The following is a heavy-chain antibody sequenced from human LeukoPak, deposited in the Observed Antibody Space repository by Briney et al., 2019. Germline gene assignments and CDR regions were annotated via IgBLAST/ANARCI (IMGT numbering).Heavy chain of an antibody. CDR3: ARHAAWFDP. CDR1: GGSISSYH. J-gene: IGHJ5*02. CDR2: IYYSGST. D-gene: IGHD6-25*01. V-gene: IGHV4-59*08. Sequence: SETLSLTCSVSGGSISSYHWSWIRQPPGKGLEWIGDIYYSGSTNNNPSLKSRVTISVDTSKNQFSLKLSSVTAADTAVYYCARHAAWFDPWGQGTLVTVSS.